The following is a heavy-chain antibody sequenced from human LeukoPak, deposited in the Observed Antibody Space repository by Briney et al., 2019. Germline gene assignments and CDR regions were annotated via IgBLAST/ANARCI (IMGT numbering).Heavy chain of an antibody. J-gene: IGHJ6*02. Sequence: GGSLRLSCAASGFTFSSYSMNWVRQAPGKGLEWVSSISSSSSYIYYADSVKGRFTISRDNAKNSLYLQMNSLRAEDTAVYYCATITQDTAMKVLGYGMDVWGQGATVTVSS. CDR2: ISSSSSYI. V-gene: IGHV3-21*01. D-gene: IGHD5-18*01. CDR3: ATITQDTAMKVLGYGMDV. CDR1: GFTFSSYS.